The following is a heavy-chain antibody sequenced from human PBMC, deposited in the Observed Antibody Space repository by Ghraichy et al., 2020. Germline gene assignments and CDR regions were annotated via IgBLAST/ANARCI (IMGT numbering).Heavy chain of an antibody. Sequence: SLRLSCSASGFTFSIYAMHWVRQAPGQGLEYISIITSNGGSTYYADSVKGRFTISRDNSKNTLYLQMSSLRTEDTAVYYCVKDRAQPTPPYAFDIWGQGTMVTVSS. V-gene: IGHV3-64D*09. CDR3: VKDRAQPTPPYAFDI. CDR1: GFTFSIYA. J-gene: IGHJ3*02. CDR2: ITSNGGST.